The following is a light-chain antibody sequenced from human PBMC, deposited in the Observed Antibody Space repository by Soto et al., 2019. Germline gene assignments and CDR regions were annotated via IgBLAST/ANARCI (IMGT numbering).Light chain of an antibody. CDR2: DSS. V-gene: IGKV3-11*01. Sequence: DIGLTQSPDTLSLSPGETATLSCRASQSVNNYLAWYQHKPGQAPRLLIYDSSDRATGIPARFSGSWSGTDFTLTISSLDPEDFEVYYCQNRISWLGTFGPGT. CDR1: QSVNNY. J-gene: IGKJ3*01. CDR3: QNRISWLGT.